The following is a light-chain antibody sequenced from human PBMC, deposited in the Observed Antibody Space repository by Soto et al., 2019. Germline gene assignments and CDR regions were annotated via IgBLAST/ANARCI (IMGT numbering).Light chain of an antibody. V-gene: IGKV4-1*01. CDR2: WAS. CDR3: QQYHSAPQS. J-gene: IGKJ1*01. Sequence: DIVMTQSPDSLAVSLGERATINCKSSQSVLYSPNNKNYLAWYQQKPGQPPKLLIYWASTRESGVPDRFSGRGSGTDFTLTISSLQAEDVAFHYYQQYHSAPQSFGQGTKVEIK. CDR1: QSVLYSPNNKNY.